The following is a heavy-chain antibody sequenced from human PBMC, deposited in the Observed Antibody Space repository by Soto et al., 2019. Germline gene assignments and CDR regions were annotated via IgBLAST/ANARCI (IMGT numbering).Heavy chain of an antibody. D-gene: IGHD6-19*01. Sequence: PGGSLRLSCSSSGFTFRSYGWPWARQAPGKGLKGVAVISDDASNKCYANSGKGRFTIFRDNSKNTLSLEMNRLRGEDTAVYYCAAPLAVAGETWFDPWGQGTLVTVSS. CDR2: ISDDASNK. V-gene: IGHV3-30*03. CDR1: GFTFRSYG. CDR3: AAPLAVAGETWFDP. J-gene: IGHJ5*02.